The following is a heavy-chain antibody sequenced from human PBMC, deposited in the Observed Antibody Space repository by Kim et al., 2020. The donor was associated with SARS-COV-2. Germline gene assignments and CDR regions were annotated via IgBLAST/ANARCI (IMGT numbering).Heavy chain of an antibody. D-gene: IGHD3-10*01. Sequence: SVKVSCKASGGTFSSYAISWVRQAPGQGLEWMGGIIPIFGTANYAQKFQGRVTITADESTSTAYMELSSLRSEDTAVYYCARGVDYGSVSGFDPWGQGTLVTVSS. CDR2: IIPIFGTA. CDR3: ARGVDYGSVSGFDP. CDR1: GGTFSSYA. J-gene: IGHJ5*02. V-gene: IGHV1-69*13.